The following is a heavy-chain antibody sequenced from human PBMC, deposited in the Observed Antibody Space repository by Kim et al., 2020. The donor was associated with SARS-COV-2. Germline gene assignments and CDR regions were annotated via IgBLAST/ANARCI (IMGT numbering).Heavy chain of an antibody. Sequence: ASVKVSCKASGYTFTSYYMHWVRQAPGQGLEWMGIINPSGGSTSYAQKFQGRVTMTRDTSTSTVYMELSSLRSEDTAVYYCARNGQLWAPNLLEYYFDYWGQGTLVTVSS. J-gene: IGHJ4*02. CDR2: INPSGGST. CDR1: GYTFTSYY. D-gene: IGHD5-18*01. CDR3: ARNGQLWAPNLLEYYFDY. V-gene: IGHV1-46*01.